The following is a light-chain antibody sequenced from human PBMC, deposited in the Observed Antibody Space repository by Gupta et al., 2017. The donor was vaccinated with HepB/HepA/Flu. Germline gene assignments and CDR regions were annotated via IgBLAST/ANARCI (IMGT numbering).Light chain of an antibody. CDR3: QQRSNWPS. CDR2: DAS. CDR1: QSVSSY. V-gene: IGKV3-11*01. Sequence: EIVLTQSPATLTVSPGEIATLSCRASQSVSSYLAWYQQKPGQAPRLLIYDASNRATGIPARFSGSGSGTDFTLTISSLEPEDFAVYYCQQRSNWPSFGQGTKLEIK. J-gene: IGKJ2*01.